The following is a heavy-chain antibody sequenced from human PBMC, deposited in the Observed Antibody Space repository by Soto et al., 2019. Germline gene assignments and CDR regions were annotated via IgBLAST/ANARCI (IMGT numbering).Heavy chain of an antibody. CDR1: GFTFSSYE. V-gene: IGHV3-48*03. Sequence: EVQLVESGGGLVQPGGSLRLSCAASGFTFSSYEMNWVRQAPGKGLEWVSYISSSGSTIYYADSVKGRFTISRDNAKNPLYLQMNSLRAEDTAVYYCARERYSSGYYSWGQGTLVTVSS. J-gene: IGHJ4*02. CDR2: ISSSGSTI. D-gene: IGHD3-22*01. CDR3: ARERYSSGYYS.